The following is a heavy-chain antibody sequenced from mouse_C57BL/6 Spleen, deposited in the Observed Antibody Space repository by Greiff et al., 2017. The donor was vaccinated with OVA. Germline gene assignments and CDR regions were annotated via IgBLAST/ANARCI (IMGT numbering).Heavy chain of an antibody. CDR3: AREGPSSRPFAY. CDR1: GFTFSSYA. V-gene: IGHV5-4*01. J-gene: IGHJ3*01. D-gene: IGHD3-3*01. Sequence: EVKVVESGGGLVKPGGSLKLSCAASGFTFSSYAMSWVRQTPEKRLEWVATISDGGSYTYYPDNVKGRFTISRDNAKNNLYLQMSHLKSEDTAMYYCAREGPSSRPFAYWGQGTLVTVSA. CDR2: ISDGGSYT.